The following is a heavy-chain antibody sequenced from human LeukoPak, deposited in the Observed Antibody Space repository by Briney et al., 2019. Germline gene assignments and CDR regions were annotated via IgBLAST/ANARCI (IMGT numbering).Heavy chain of an antibody. CDR1: GASISTYY. J-gene: IGHJ4*02. CDR2: IYYSGNT. Sequence: SETLSLTCTVSGASISTYYRSWVRQPPGKGLEWTGYIYYSGNTNYNPSLKSRVTISVDTSKNQLSLRLNSVTAADTAVYYCARVQGMGGYFLIDFWGQGTLVTVSS. CDR3: ARVQGMGGYFLIDF. V-gene: IGHV4-59*01. D-gene: IGHD3-22*01.